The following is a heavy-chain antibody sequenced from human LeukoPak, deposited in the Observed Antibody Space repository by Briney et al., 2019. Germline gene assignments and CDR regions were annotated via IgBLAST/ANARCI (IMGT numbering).Heavy chain of an antibody. CDR2: ISGSGGST. D-gene: IGHD3-9*01. CDR3: AKAKRYFDWLLPLDY. Sequence: GGSLRLSCAASGFTFSSYAMSWVRQAPGKGLEWVSAISGSGGSTYYADSVKGRFTISRDNSKNTLYLQMNSLRAEDTAVYYCAKAKRYFDWLLPLDYWGQEPWSPSPQ. J-gene: IGHJ4*01. CDR1: GFTFSSYA. V-gene: IGHV3-23*01.